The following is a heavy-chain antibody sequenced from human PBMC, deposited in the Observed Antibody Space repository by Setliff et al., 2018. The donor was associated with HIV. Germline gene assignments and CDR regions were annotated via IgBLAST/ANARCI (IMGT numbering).Heavy chain of an antibody. CDR2: INSDGSII. D-gene: IGHD3-16*01. CDR3: AAVPWGHSSLIIDH. V-gene: IGHV3-74*01. CDR1: GFTFGPFW. Sequence: WGSLRLSCVASGFTFGPFWMHWVRQAPGKGLEWVSYINSDGSIITYGESVKGRFTISRDNAKNSVYLQMHSLRVEDTAVYYCAAVPWGHSSLIIDHWGQGTPVTVSS. J-gene: IGHJ4*02.